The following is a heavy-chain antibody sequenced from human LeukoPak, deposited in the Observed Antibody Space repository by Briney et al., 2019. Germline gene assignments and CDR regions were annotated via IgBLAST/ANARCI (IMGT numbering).Heavy chain of an antibody. CDR1: GFTFSSYA. CDR2: ISGSGGST. J-gene: IGHJ6*02. D-gene: IGHD3-22*01. V-gene: IGHV3-23*01. Sequence: GGSLRLSCAASGFTFSSYAMSWVRQAPGKGLEWVSAISGSGGSTYYADSVKGRFTISRDNSKNTLYLQMNSLRAEDTAVYYCARDGAYYYDSSGYYPAFYYGMDVWGQGTTVTVSS. CDR3: ARDGAYYYDSSGYYPAFYYGMDV.